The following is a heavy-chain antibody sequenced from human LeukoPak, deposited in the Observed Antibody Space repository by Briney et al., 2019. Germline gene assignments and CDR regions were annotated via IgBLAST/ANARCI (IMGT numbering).Heavy chain of an antibody. J-gene: IGHJ5*02. V-gene: IGHV4-59*01. CDR2: IYNSGST. CDR3: ARDRELGS. CDR1: GGSISIYY. D-gene: IGHD3-16*01. Sequence: PSETLSLTCIVSGGSISIYYWNWIRKPPGKGLEWIGYIYNSGSTDYNPSLKRRVTISADTSKNQFSLKLTSVTAADTAVYYCARDRELGSWGQGILVTVSS.